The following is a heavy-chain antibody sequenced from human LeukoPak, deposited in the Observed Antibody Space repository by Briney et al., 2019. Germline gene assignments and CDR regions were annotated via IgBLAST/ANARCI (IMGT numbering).Heavy chain of an antibody. CDR1: GFTVSSNY. CDR3: ARGDGNYDFWSGYYKGFDY. CDR2: IYSGGST. D-gene: IGHD3-3*01. V-gene: IGHV3-66*02. J-gene: IGHJ4*02. Sequence: GGSLRLSCAASGFTVSSNYMSWVRQAPGKGLEWVSVIYSGGSTYYADSVKGRFTISRDNSKNTLYLQMNSLRAEDTAVYYCARGDGNYDFWSGYYKGFDYWGQGTLATVSS.